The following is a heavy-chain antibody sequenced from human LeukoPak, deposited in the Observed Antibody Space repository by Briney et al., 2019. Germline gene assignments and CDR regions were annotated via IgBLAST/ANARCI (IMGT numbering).Heavy chain of an antibody. Sequence: ASEKVSCKASGYTFTGYYMHWVRQAPGQGLEWMGRINPNSGGTNYAQKFQGRVTMTRDTSISTAYMELSRLRSDDTAVYYCARVGTRSGSYYPAPDYFDYWGQGTLVTVSS. CDR3: ARVGTRSGSYYPAPDYFDY. J-gene: IGHJ4*02. D-gene: IGHD1-26*01. CDR2: INPNSGGT. V-gene: IGHV1-2*06. CDR1: GYTFTGYY.